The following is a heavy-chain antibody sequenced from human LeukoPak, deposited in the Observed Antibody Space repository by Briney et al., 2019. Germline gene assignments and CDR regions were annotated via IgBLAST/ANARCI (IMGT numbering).Heavy chain of an antibody. CDR1: GFTFSTYA. CDR3: AKEDGHYSYNFDY. CDR2: TSHDGSNK. D-gene: IGHD3-16*02. J-gene: IGHJ4*02. V-gene: IGHV3-30*18. Sequence: GRSLRLSCTASGFTFSTYAMHWVRQAPGKGLEGVAITSHDGSNKYYADSVKGRFTVSRDNSKNTLYLQMNSLRTEDTAVYYCAKEDGHYSYNFDYWGQGTLVTVSS.